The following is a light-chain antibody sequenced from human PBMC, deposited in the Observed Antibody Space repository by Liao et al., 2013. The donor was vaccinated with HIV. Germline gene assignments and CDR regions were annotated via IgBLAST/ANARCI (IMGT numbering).Light chain of an antibody. Sequence: SYVVTQPPSESVAPGKTARITCGGNNIGSKTVHWYQQRPGQAPVLVIYYDSLRPSGIPERFTGSKSGNTATLTISRVEAGDEADYYCQVWDSSSDHWVFGGGTKLTVL. V-gene: IGLV3-21*04. CDR2: YDS. CDR3: QVWDSSSDHWV. J-gene: IGLJ2*01. CDR1: NIGSKT.